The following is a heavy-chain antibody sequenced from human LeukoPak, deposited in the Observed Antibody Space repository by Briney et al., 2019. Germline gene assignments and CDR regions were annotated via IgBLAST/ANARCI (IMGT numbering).Heavy chain of an antibody. D-gene: IGHD3-10*01. Sequence: SETLSLTCTVSGGSISSYYWSWIRQPPGKGLEWIGYIYYSGSTNYNPSLKSRVTISVDTSKNQFSLKLSSVTAADTAVYYCARDKDYGSGYFDYWGQGTLVTASS. J-gene: IGHJ4*02. CDR2: IYYSGST. V-gene: IGHV4-59*01. CDR3: ARDKDYGSGYFDY. CDR1: GGSISSYY.